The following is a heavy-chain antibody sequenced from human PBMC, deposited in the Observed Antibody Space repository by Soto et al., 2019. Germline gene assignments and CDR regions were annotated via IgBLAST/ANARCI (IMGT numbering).Heavy chain of an antibody. CDR3: ARAGRGYDP. CDR1: GGSISSDY. D-gene: IGHD3-22*01. CDR2: MYYSGGT. J-gene: IGHJ5*02. Sequence: QVRLQESGPGLVKPSETLSLTCTVSGGSISSDYWSWIRQPPGKGLEWIGYMYYSGGTNYYPSLKSRVTISIDTSKKRFSLELRSVTAADTAVYYCARAGRGYDPWGQGTLVTVSS. V-gene: IGHV4-59*01.